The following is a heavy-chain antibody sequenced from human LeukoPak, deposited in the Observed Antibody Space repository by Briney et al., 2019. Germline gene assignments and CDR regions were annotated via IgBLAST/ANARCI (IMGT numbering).Heavy chain of an antibody. Sequence: HAGGSLRLPCAASGFTFSSYAMHWVRQAPGKGLEWVAVISYDGSNKYYADSVKGRFTISRDNSKNTLYLQMNSLRAEDTAVYYCARGHDSSEYYYYYMDVWGKGTTVTVSS. CDR3: ARGHDSSEYYYYYMDV. CDR1: GFTFSSYA. CDR2: ISYDGSNK. J-gene: IGHJ6*03. D-gene: IGHD6-25*01. V-gene: IGHV3-30-3*01.